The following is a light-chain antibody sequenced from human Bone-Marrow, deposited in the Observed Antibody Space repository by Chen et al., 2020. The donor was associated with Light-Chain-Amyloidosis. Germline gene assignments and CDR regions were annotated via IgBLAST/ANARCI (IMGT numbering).Light chain of an antibody. CDR2: DNN. CDR3: GTWDSSLSAVV. CDR1: SSNIGNNY. J-gene: IGLJ2*01. V-gene: IGLV1-51*01. Sequence: SVLTQPPSVSAAPGQKVTTSCSGSSSNIGNNYVSWYQQLPGTAPKLLIYDNNQRPSGIPDRFSGSKSGTSATLGITGLQTGDEADYYCGTWDSSLSAVVFGGGTKLTVL.